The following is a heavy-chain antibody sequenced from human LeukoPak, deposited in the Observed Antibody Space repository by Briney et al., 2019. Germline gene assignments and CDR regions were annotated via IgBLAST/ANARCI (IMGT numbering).Heavy chain of an antibody. Sequence: GSLRLSCAASGFTFSGYGMHWVRQAPGKGLEWVAFIPSDGSNKYYADSVKGRFTISRDNSKNTVDLQMNSLRPEDTAVYYCVKGRNAYFDYWGQGTLVTASS. J-gene: IGHJ4*02. CDR3: VKGRNAYFDY. V-gene: IGHV3-30*02. CDR1: GFTFSGYG. CDR2: IPSDGSNK.